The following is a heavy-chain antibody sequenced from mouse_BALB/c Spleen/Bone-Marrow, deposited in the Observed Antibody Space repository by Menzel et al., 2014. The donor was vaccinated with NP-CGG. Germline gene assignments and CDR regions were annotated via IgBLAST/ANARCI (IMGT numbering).Heavy chain of an antibody. J-gene: IGHJ2*01. CDR1: GFTFSSYG. Sequence: DVHLVESGEDLVKSGGSLKLSCAASGFTFSSYGMSWVRQTPDKRLEWVATITSGGRYTYYPDSVKGRFTISRDNAKNTLYLQMSSLKSEGTAMYYCARRGGEKDYFDYWGQGTTLTVSS. CDR2: ITSGGRYT. CDR3: ARRGGEKDYFDY. V-gene: IGHV5-6*01.